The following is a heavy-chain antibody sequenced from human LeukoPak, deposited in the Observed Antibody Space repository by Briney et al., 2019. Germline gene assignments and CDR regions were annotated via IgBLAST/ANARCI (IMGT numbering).Heavy chain of an antibody. CDR2: INRDGSST. J-gene: IGHJ5*02. Sequence: QTGGSLRLSCAASGIIFSNYWMHWVRQAPGKGLVWVSRINRDGSSTSYADSVKGRFTISRDNAKNSLYLQMNSLRAEDTAVYYCARVREDIVVVVAASWFDPWGQGTLVTVSS. D-gene: IGHD2-15*01. V-gene: IGHV3-74*01. CDR3: ARVREDIVVVVAASWFDP. CDR1: GIIFSNYW.